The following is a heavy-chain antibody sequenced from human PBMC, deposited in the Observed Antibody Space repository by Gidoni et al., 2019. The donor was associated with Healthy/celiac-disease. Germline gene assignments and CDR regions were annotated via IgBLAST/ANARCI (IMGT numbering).Heavy chain of an antibody. CDR3: ARAAGEVDTAMELGYFDY. V-gene: IGHV4-4*02. Sequence: QVQLQESGPGLVKPSGTLSLTCAVSGGSISSSNWWSWVRQPPGKGLEWIGEIYHSGSTNYNPSLKSRVTISGDKSKKQFSLKLSSVTAADTAVYYCARAAGEVDTAMELGYFDYWGQGTLVTVSS. CDR2: IYHSGST. J-gene: IGHJ4*02. CDR1: GGSISSSNW. D-gene: IGHD5-18*01.